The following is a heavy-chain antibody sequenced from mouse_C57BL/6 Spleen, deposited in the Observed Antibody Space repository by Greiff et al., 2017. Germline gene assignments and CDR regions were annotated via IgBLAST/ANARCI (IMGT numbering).Heavy chain of an antibody. CDR3: ARRGTTVYYFDY. D-gene: IGHD1-1*01. CDR2: IYPGDGDA. CDR1: GYAFSSSW. V-gene: IGHV1-82*01. Sequence: QVQLQQSGPELVKPGASVKISCKASGYAFSSSWMNWVKQRPGKGLEWIGRIYPGDGDANYNGKFKGKATLTVDKSSSTAYMQLRSLTSEDSAVYFCARRGTTVYYFDYWGQGTTLTVSS. J-gene: IGHJ2*01.